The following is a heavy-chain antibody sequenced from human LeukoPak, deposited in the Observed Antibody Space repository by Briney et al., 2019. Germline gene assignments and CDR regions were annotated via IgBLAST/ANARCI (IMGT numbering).Heavy chain of an antibody. J-gene: IGHJ6*02. D-gene: IGHD2-15*01. V-gene: IGHV1-69*04. CDR3: ARERSDCSSSACYSRNRNHSGLDV. CDR2: IIPMLGVA. Sequence: GASVKVSCKASGSIFSNYAITWVRQAPGQGLEWMGRIIPMLGVANNAENFQDRVTINADKSTNTMYMELSSLRSEDTAVYYCARERSDCSSSACYSRNRNHSGLDVWGQGTTVTVSS. CDR1: GSIFSNYA.